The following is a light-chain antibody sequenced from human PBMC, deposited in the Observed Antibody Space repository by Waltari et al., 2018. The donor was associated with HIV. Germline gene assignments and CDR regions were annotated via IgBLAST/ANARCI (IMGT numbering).Light chain of an antibody. Sequence: QSALTQPRSVSGSPGPSVTISCTGTSSDVGGYNYVSWYQQHPGTAPKLMIYDVSKRPSVVPDRFSGSKSGNTASLTISGLQAEDEADYYCCSYAGSYVVFGGGTTLTVL. CDR1: SSDVGGYNY. V-gene: IGLV2-11*01. J-gene: IGLJ2*01. CDR3: CSYAGSYVV. CDR2: DVS.